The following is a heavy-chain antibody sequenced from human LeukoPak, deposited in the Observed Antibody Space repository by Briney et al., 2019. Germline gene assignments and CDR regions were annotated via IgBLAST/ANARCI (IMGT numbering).Heavy chain of an antibody. D-gene: IGHD3-3*02. V-gene: IGHV3-23*01. CDR3: AKIRAPAYDF. Sequence: GGSLRLSCAASGFTFSSYAMNWVRQAPGQGLGWVSVISGSGSGDSTYYADSVKGRFTISRDNSKNTLYLQMNSLRAEDTAVYYCAKIRAPAYDFWGQGTMVTVSS. J-gene: IGHJ3*01. CDR2: ISGSGSGDST. CDR1: GFTFSSYA.